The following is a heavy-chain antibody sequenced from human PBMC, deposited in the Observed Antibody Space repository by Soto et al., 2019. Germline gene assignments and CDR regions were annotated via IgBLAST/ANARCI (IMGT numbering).Heavy chain of an antibody. D-gene: IGHD2-15*01. CDR1: GGSISSGGYY. CDR2: ISYSGST. V-gene: IGHV4-31*03. CDR3: ARVVLH. J-gene: IGHJ4*01. Sequence: QVQLQESGPGLVKPSQTLSLTCTVSGGSISSGGYYWSWILQHPGTGLEWIGYISYSGSTYYNPSLKFRVTISVDTYKNQLALILSSVTAADTAVYYCARVVLHGGQGTLVTVSS.